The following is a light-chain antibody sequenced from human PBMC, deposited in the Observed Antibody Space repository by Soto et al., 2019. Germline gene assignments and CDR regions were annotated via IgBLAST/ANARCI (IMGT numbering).Light chain of an antibody. CDR3: QQYGSFSTIT. CDR2: DAS. J-gene: IGKJ4*01. V-gene: IGKV1-5*01. Sequence: DIQMTQSPSTLSASVGDRVTITCRASRSISNWLAWYQQRPGIAPKLLIFDASILQSGVPSRFSGSGSGTELNLSISRLQTDDFATYYCQQYGSFSTITFGGGTKVDIK. CDR1: RSISNW.